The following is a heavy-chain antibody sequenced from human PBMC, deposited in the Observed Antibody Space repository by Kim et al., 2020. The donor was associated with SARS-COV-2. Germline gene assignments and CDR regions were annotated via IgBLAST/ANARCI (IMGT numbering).Heavy chain of an antibody. CDR2: TGSSSSYI. J-gene: IGHJ6*02. CDR1: GFTFSNYS. Sequence: GGSLRLPCAASGFTFSNYSMNWVRQAPGKGLEWVSSTGSSSSYIYYADSVKGRFTISRDNAKNSLFLQMNSLRAEDTAVYYCARGEGDVWGQGTTVTVSS. D-gene: IGHD1-26*01. CDR3: ARGEGDV. V-gene: IGHV3-21*01.